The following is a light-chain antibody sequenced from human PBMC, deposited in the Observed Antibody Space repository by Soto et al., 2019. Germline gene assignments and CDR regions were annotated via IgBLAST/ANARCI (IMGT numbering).Light chain of an antibody. J-gene: IGKJ1*01. V-gene: IGKV3-15*01. CDR2: GAS. CDR1: QSVSSN. CDR3: QQYQNLWT. Sequence: EIVMTQSPATLSVCPGERATLSCRASQSVSSNLAWYQQKPGQAPRFLTYGASTRATGVPARFSGSGSGTEFTLTISGLQSEDFALYYCQQYQNLWTFGQGTKVDI.